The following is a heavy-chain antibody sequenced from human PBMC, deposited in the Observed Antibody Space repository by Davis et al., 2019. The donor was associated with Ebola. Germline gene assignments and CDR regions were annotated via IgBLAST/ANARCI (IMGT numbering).Heavy chain of an antibody. J-gene: IGHJ3*02. D-gene: IGHD6-13*01. Sequence: GESLKISCAASGFTFSSYAMSWVRQAPGKGLEWVSAISGSGGSTYYADSVKGRFTISRDNSKNTLYLQMNSLRAGDTAIYYCAKDDRVYHSSTCPFCAFDIWGQGTMVTVSS. CDR3: AKDDRVYHSSTCPFCAFDI. V-gene: IGHV3-23*01. CDR2: ISGSGGST. CDR1: GFTFSSYA.